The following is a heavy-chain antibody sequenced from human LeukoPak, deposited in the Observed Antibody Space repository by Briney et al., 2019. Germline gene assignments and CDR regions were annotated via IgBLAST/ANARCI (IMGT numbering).Heavy chain of an antibody. V-gene: IGHV3-48*03. CDR2: ISSSDNTR. D-gene: IGHD6-13*01. J-gene: IGHJ4*02. CDR1: GFTFSSFE. CDR3: ARGKMMAAARLY. Sequence: GGSLRLSCAASGFTFSSFEMNWVRQAPGKGLEWVSYISSSDNTRYYADSVKGRFTISRDNAKNSLYLQMNSLRAEDTAVYLCARGKMMAAARLYWGQGTLVTVSS.